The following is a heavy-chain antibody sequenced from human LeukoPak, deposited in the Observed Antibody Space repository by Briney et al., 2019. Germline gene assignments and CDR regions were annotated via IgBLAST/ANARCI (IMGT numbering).Heavy chain of an antibody. J-gene: IGHJ6*02. Sequence: SVKVSCKASGGTLNSLAISWVRQAPGQGLEWMGGIIPIFGTGNFAQKFPRGVAITADESTNTADMEKKTLITEDTVVYLCATRYCSDGRCDSSYYYYYGMDVWGQGTTVTVSS. D-gene: IGHD2-15*01. CDR2: IIPIFGTG. CDR3: ATRYCSDGRCDSSYYYYYGMDV. CDR1: GGTLNSLA. V-gene: IGHV1-69*01.